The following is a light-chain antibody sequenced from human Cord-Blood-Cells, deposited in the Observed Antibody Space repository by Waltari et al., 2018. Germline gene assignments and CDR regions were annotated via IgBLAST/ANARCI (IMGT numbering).Light chain of an antibody. Sequence: QSALTQPASVSGSPGQSITISCPRTSRDVCGYNAVSWVQQPPGKAPKLMSYEVSNRPSGVSNRFSGSKSGNTASLTISGLQAEDEADYYCSSYTSSSTLDVVFGGGTKLTVL. V-gene: IGLV2-14*01. CDR1: SRDVCGYNA. CDR3: SSYTSSSTLDVV. CDR2: EVS. J-gene: IGLJ2*01.